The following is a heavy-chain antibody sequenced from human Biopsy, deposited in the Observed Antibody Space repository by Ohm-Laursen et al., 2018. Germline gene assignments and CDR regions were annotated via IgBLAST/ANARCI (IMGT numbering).Heavy chain of an antibody. V-gene: IGHV2-5*02. CDR1: GFSLTSRGEG. CDR3: VHRRMTPSEFDY. Sequence: TQTLTLTCAFSGFSLTSRGEGVGWLRQPPGKAPEWLALIYWDDDKFYNPSLESRLTIAKDTSKNQVLLIMTNMDPVDTATYFCVHRRMTPSEFDYWGQGTLVIVSS. CDR2: IYWDDDK. J-gene: IGHJ4*02.